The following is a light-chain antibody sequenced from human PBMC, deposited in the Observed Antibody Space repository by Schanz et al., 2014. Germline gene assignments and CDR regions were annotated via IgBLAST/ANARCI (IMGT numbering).Light chain of an antibody. CDR2: LGS. CDR1: QSLLHTNGYNY. Sequence: DIVMTQSPLSLPVTPGEPASISCRSSQSLLHTNGYNYLDWYLQKPGQSPQLLIYLGSNRASGVPDRVSGSGSGTDFTLKISRVEAEDVGVYYCMQALQRPWAFGQGTKVEIK. J-gene: IGKJ1*01. CDR3: MQALQRPWA. V-gene: IGKV2-28*01.